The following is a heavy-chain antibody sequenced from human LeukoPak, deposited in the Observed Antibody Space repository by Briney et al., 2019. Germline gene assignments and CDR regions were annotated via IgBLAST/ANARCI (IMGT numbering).Heavy chain of an antibody. Sequence: ASVKVSCKASGYTFTGYYMHWVRQAPGQGLEWMGWINPNSGGTNYAQKFQGRVTMTRDTSISTAYMELSRLRSDDTAVYYCARGPNRESSHHYCSSTSCYPNNWFDPWRQGTLVTVSS. CDR1: GYTFTGYY. CDR3: ARGPNRESSHHYCSSTSCYPNNWFDP. V-gene: IGHV1-2*02. D-gene: IGHD2-2*01. J-gene: IGHJ5*02. CDR2: INPNSGGT.